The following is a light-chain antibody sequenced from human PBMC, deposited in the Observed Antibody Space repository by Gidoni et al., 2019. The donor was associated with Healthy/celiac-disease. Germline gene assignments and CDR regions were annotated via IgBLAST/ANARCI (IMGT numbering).Light chain of an antibody. J-gene: IGKJ2*01. CDR2: AAS. CDR1: QSISSY. Sequence: DIQMTQSPSSLSASVGDRVTITCRASQSISSYLNWYQQKPGKAPKLLIYAASILQSGVPSRFSGSGSGTDFTLTISSLQPEDFATYYCQQSYSTPQTFGQXTKLEIK. V-gene: IGKV1-39*01. CDR3: QQSYSTPQT.